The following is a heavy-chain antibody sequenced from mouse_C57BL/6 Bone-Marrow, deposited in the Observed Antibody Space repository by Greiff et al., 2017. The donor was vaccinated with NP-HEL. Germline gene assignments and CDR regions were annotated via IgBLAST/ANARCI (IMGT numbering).Heavy chain of an antibody. CDR3: ARRFTTPWYFDV. D-gene: IGHD1-1*01. V-gene: IGHV1-26*01. Sequence: EVQLQQSGPELVKPGASVKISCKASGYTFTDYYMNWVKQSHGKSLEWIGDINPNNGGTSYNQKFKGKATLTVDKSSSTAYMELRSLTSEDSAVYYCARRFTTPWYFDVWGTGTTVTVSS. J-gene: IGHJ1*03. CDR1: GYTFTDYY. CDR2: INPNNGGT.